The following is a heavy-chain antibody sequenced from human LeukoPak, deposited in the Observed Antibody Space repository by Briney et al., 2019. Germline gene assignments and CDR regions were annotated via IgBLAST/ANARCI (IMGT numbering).Heavy chain of an antibody. CDR1: GYPFTSYG. Sequence: GASVKVSCKVSGYPFTSYGIAWLRQAPGHGLECMGWINPYNGDTNYAQNVQGRVTLTTDTSTGTASMELRSLTSDDAAVYYCARLAEHKLQSYFDYWGQGSLVTVSS. V-gene: IGHV1-18*01. D-gene: IGHD1-26*01. CDR2: INPYNGDT. CDR3: ARLAEHKLQSYFDY. J-gene: IGHJ4*02.